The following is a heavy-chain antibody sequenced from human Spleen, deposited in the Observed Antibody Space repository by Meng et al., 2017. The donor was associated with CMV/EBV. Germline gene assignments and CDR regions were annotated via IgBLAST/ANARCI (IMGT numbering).Heavy chain of an antibody. Sequence: ASVKVSCKASGYTFTGYDMHWVRQAPGQGLEWMGWINPNSGGTNYAQKFQGRVTMTRDTSISTAYMELSRLRSDDTAVYYCAREGGYCNSTSCYHFDYWGQGTLVTVSS. CDR3: AREGGYCNSTSCYHFDY. J-gene: IGHJ4*02. V-gene: IGHV1-2*02. CDR2: INPNSGGT. CDR1: GYTFTGYD. D-gene: IGHD2-2*01.